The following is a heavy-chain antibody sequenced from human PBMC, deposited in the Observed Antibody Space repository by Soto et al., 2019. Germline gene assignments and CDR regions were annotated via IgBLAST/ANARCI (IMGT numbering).Heavy chain of an antibody. CDR2: INAGNGNT. CDR1: GYTFTSYA. CDR3: ARASYYYDSSGYYYEDYFDY. D-gene: IGHD3-22*01. Sequence: GASVKVSCKASGYTFTSYAMHWVRQAPGQRLEWMGWINAGNGNTKYSQKFQGRVTITRDTSASTAYMELSSLRSEDTAVYYCARASYYYDSSGYYYEDYFDYWGQGTLVTVSS. J-gene: IGHJ4*02. V-gene: IGHV1-3*01.